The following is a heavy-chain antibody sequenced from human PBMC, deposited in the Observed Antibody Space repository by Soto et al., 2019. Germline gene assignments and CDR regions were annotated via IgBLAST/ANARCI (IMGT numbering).Heavy chain of an antibody. CDR3: AKDLGGGYSYGLPVYYYYGMDV. Sequence: GGSLRLSCAASGFTFSSYGMHWVRQAPGKGLEWVAVISYDGSNKYYADSVKGRFTISRDNSKNTLYLQMNSLRAEDTAVYYCAKDLGGGYSYGLPVYYYYGMDVWGQGTTVTVSS. D-gene: IGHD5-18*01. V-gene: IGHV3-30*18. CDR2: ISYDGSNK. CDR1: GFTFSSYG. J-gene: IGHJ6*02.